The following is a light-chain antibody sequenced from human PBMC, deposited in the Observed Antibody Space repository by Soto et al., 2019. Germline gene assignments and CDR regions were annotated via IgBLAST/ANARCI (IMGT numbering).Light chain of an antibody. CDR3: MQALQTPRT. CDR1: QSLLHSTGKTS. Sequence: EIVMTQSPLSLTVTPGEPAYISCKSTQSLLHSTGKTSLDWYMQKPGQSPQLLIYLGSRRAAGAPDRVSGSGSCTDFTLRISTGEADDAGIYYCMQALQTPRTFGQGTKLEI. CDR2: LGS. J-gene: IGKJ1*01. V-gene: IGKV2-28*01.